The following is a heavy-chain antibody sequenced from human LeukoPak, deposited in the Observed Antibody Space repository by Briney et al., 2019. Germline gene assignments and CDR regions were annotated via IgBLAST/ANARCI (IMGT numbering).Heavy chain of an antibody. V-gene: IGHV3-23*01. CDR2: ISNSGETT. J-gene: IGHJ4*02. CDR3: AKGSVVYYNFWSGSYSDY. CDR1: GFNFVTYA. Sequence: PGGSLRLSCAASGFNFVTYAMNWLRQAPGKGLEWVSVISNSGETTHYADSVKGRFTISRDNSKNTLYLQMDSLRADDTAIYYCAKGSVVYYNFWSGSYSDYWGQGTLVAVSS. D-gene: IGHD3-3*01.